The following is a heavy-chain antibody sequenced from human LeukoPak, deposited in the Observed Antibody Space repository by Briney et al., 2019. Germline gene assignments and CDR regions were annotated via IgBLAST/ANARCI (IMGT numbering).Heavy chain of an antibody. J-gene: IGHJ3*02. CDR3: AGEAPYCGGDCYSNTAGAFDI. CDR2: ISAYNGNT. D-gene: IGHD2-21*01. Sequence: ASVKVSCKASGYTFTSYGISWVRQAPGQGLEWMGWISAYNGNTNYAQKLQGRVTMTTDTSTSTAYMELRSLRSDDTAVYYCAGEAPYCGGDCYSNTAGAFDIWGQGTMVTVSS. V-gene: IGHV1-18*01. CDR1: GYTFTSYG.